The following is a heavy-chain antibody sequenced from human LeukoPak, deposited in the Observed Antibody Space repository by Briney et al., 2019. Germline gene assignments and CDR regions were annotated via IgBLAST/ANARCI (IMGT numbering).Heavy chain of an antibody. CDR2: INWSGGST. V-gene: IGHV3-20*04. D-gene: IGHD2-2*01. Sequence: GGSLRLSCTASGFAFDEHGMSWVRQVPGKGLEWVSGINWSGGSTGYADPLRGRFTISGDNAKNSLYLQMDSLRAEDTALYYCARAPITSPFYFDYWGQGTLVTVSS. CDR3: ARAPITSPFYFDY. CDR1: GFAFDEHG. J-gene: IGHJ4*02.